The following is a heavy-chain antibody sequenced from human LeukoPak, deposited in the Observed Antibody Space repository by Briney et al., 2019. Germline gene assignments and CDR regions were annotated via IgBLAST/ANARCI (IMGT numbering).Heavy chain of an antibody. D-gene: IGHD2-15*01. CDR2: INPNSGGT. V-gene: IGHV1-2*06. CDR1: RYTFTGYY. Sequence: ASVKVSCKASRYTFTGYYMHWVRQAPGQGLEWMGRINPNSGGTNYAQKFQGRVTMTRDTSISTAYMELSRLRSDDTAVYYCARDRPSYCSGGSCYYMDVWGKGTTVTVSS. CDR3: ARDRPSYCSGGSCYYMDV. J-gene: IGHJ6*03.